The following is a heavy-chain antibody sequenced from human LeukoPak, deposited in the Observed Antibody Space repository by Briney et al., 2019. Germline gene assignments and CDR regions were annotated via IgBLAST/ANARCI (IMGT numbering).Heavy chain of an antibody. D-gene: IGHD1-7*01. CDR1: VYTFTCYY. CDR2: TNPNSGGT. V-gene: IGHV1-2*02. Sequence: SVNVSFKASVYTFTCYYMHWVRQAPGQGLEGMGWTNPNSGGTNYSQKFQVRVTMTRDTSISTAYMELSRLRSDDTAVYYCARRGITGTTYYFDYWGQGTLVTVSS. J-gene: IGHJ4*02. CDR3: ARRGITGTTYYFDY.